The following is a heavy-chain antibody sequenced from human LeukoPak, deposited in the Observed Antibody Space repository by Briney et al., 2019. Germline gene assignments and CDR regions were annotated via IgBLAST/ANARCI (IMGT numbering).Heavy chain of an antibody. Sequence: PSETLSLTYAVYGGSFSGYYWSWIRQPPGKGLEWIGSIYYSGSTYHNPSLKSRVTISVDTSKNQFSLKLSSVTAADTAVYYCARQGGGRYFDWFSPYYFDYWGQGTLVTVSS. CDR2: IYYSGST. D-gene: IGHD3-9*01. J-gene: IGHJ4*02. V-gene: IGHV4-34*01. CDR3: ARQGGGRYFDWFSPYYFDY. CDR1: GGSFSGYY.